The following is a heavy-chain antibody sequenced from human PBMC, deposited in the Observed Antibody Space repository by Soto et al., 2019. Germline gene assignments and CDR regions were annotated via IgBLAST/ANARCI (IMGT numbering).Heavy chain of an antibody. CDR1: GLPFSDYY. Sequence: GGSLRLSCAASGLPFSDYYMTWIRQAPGKGLEWLSYISGGSSDTNYADSVKGRFTISRDNAKNSLYLQMNSLRVEDTAVYYCVREARLADVWGQGTTVTVSS. CDR3: VREARLADV. J-gene: IGHJ6*02. D-gene: IGHD6-25*01. CDR2: ISGGSSDT. V-gene: IGHV3-11*06.